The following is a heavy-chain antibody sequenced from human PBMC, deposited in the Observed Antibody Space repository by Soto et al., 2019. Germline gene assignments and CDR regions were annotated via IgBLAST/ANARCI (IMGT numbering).Heavy chain of an antibody. D-gene: IGHD2-2*01. CDR3: AHSEGGSCLCAS. Sequence: QITLKESGPTLVRPTQTLTLTCTFSGFSLTTSGLNVGWIRQPPGKPLEFLALIYWDDDKRYSPSLKHRLTITKDTSKNQVILTMPDMDPVDTATYFCAHSEGGSCLCASWGQGTLVTVSS. V-gene: IGHV2-5*02. CDR2: IYWDDDK. CDR1: GFSLTTSGLN. J-gene: IGHJ5*02.